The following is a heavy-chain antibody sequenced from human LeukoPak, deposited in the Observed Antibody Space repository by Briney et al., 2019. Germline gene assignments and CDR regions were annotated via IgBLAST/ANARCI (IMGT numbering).Heavy chain of an antibody. D-gene: IGHD3-10*01. J-gene: IGHJ6*03. CDR1: GFTFGGYA. CDR2: IRSKAYGGTT. Sequence: PGGSLRLSCTASGFTFGGYAMGWVRQAPGKGLEWVGFIRSKAYGGTTEYAASVKGRFTISRDDSKSIAYLQMNSLKTEDTAVYYCTRDSFGELLSYYYYYMDVWGKGTTATISS. V-gene: IGHV3-49*04. CDR3: TRDSFGELLSYYYYYMDV.